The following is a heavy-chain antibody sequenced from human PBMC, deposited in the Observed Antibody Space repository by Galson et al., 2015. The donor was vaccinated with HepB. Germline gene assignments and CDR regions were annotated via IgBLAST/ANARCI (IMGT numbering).Heavy chain of an antibody. D-gene: IGHD3-22*01. CDR2: ISGSGGST. CDR1: GFTFSSYA. J-gene: IGHJ4*02. V-gene: IGHV3-23*01. CDR3: AKDHYYDSSAGVDY. Sequence: SLRLSCAASGFTFSSYAMSWVRQAPGKGLEWVSAISGSGGSTYYADSVKGRFTISRDNSKNTLYLQMNSLRAEDTAVYYCAKDHYYDSSAGVDYWGQGTLVTVSS.